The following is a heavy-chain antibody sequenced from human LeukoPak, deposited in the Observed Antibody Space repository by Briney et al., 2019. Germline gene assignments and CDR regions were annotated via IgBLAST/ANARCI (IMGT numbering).Heavy chain of an antibody. CDR3: ARAAYYYDSSGYYPDAFDI. CDR1: GGSISSGDYY. D-gene: IGHD3-22*01. CDR2: IYYSGST. Sequence: SQTLSLTCTVSGGSISSGDYYWSWIRQPPGKGLEWIGYIYYSGSTYYNPSLKSRVTISVDTSKNQFSLKLSSVTAADTAVYYCARAAYYYDSSGYYPDAFDIWGQGQWSPSLQ. V-gene: IGHV4-30-4*08. J-gene: IGHJ3*02.